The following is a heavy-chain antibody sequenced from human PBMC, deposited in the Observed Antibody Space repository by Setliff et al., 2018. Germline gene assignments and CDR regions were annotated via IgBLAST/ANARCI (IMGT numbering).Heavy chain of an antibody. Sequence: SETLSLTCTVSGGTISTTDYYWGWIRQPPGKGLEWIGCVYYSGNTYYSPSLKSRVTMFVDTSKNQFSLMLYSVTAADTAIYYCARYDSSGYSENYYFDYWGQGTLVTVSS. D-gene: IGHD3-22*01. CDR2: VYYSGNT. CDR3: ARYDSSGYSENYYFDY. CDR1: GGTISTTDYY. J-gene: IGHJ4*02. V-gene: IGHV4-39*07.